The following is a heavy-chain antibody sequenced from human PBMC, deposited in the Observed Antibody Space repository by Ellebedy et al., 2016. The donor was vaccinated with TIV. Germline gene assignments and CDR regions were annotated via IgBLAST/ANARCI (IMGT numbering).Heavy chain of an antibody. V-gene: IGHV4-34*09. CDR2: IIQSGTM. Sequence: SETLSLTCAVYGGSLSGYYWSWIRQPPGKGLEWIGEIIQSGTMNYSPSLKSRVTISVDTSKNQFSLKLSSVTAADTAVYYCAREIDYGDYVNWFDPWGQGTLVTVSS. CDR3: AREIDYGDYVNWFDP. D-gene: IGHD4-17*01. CDR1: GGSLSGYY. J-gene: IGHJ5*02.